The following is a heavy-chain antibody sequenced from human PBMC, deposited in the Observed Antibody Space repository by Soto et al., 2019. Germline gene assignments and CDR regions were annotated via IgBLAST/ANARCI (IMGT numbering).Heavy chain of an antibody. CDR3: ARGGSNDWQVTFDI. V-gene: IGHV4-34*01. CDR1: DGSFGTHD. CDR2: INHSGSN. D-gene: IGHD3-9*01. Sequence: ETLSLSCGVSDGSFGTHDDNWIRQYPGKGLEWIGEINHSGSNNYSPSLKSRVTMSLDTSKNQFSLKLTSVTAADTAVYYCARGGSNDWQVTFDIWGQGTMVTVS. J-gene: IGHJ3*02.